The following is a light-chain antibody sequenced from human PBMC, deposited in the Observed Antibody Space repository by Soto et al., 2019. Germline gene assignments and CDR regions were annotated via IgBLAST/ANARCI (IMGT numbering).Light chain of an antibody. CDR1: QSSSSY. CDR2: AAS. J-gene: IGKJ1*01. CDR3: EQSCRTPWT. V-gene: IGKV1-39*01. Sequence: IQMTRSPSSLSASLVDRVTITCRESQSSSSYLNWYRQLPGKAPKLLFYAASSLQSGVPSRFSGSGSGTDLTLTLSRPQPQDFATSYCEQSCRTPWTYSQGTRVDIK.